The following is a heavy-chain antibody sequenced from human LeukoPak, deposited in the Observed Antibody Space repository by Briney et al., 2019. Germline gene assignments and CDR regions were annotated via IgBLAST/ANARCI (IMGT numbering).Heavy chain of an antibody. Sequence: PGRSLRLSCAASGFTFSSYGMHWVRQAPGKGLEWEAVIWYDGSNKYYADSVKGRFTISRDNSKNTLYLQMNSLRAEDTAVYYCARGNGLWFFNWFDPWGQGTLVTVSS. D-gene: IGHD3-10*01. J-gene: IGHJ5*02. CDR1: GFTFSSYG. CDR3: ARGNGLWFFNWFDP. V-gene: IGHV3-33*01. CDR2: IWYDGSNK.